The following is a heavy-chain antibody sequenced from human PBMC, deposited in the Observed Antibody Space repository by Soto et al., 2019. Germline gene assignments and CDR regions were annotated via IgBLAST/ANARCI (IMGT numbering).Heavy chain of an antibody. CDR3: AVDLLLRGMSDWFDP. J-gene: IGHJ5*02. V-gene: IGHV3-7*05. CDR1: GFTFSSFW. Sequence: GGSLRLSCAASGFTFSSFWMSWVRQAPGKGLEWVANIKQDGSQKYYVDSVKGRFTIPRDNSENSLYLQLNSLRAEDTAVYYWAVDLLLRGMSDWFDPWGQGTLVTVSS. CDR2: IKQDGSQK. D-gene: IGHD2-15*01.